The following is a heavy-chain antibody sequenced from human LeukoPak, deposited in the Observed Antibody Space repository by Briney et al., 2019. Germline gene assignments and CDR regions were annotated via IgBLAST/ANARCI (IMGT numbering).Heavy chain of an antibody. D-gene: IGHD3-10*01. V-gene: IGHV3-7*04. J-gene: IGHJ3*02. Sequence: PGGTLRLSCAASGFTFSGYWMSWVRQAPGKGLEWVANIKQDGSEKYYADSVKGRFTISRDNAKNSLYLQMTRLRGEDTAVYYCARDPFPYSYGSADAFDTWGQGTMVTVSS. CDR3: ARDPFPYSYGSADAFDT. CDR2: IKQDGSEK. CDR1: GFTFSGYW.